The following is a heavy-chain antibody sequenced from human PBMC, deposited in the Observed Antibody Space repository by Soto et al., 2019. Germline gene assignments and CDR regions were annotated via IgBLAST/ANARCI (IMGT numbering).Heavy chain of an antibody. Sequence: GGSLRLSCEASGFTISECSMSWVRQAPGKGLEWVANIKQDGSEKYYVDSVKGRFTISRDNAKNSLYLQMNSLRAEDTAVYYCARASQLLHFDYWGQGTLVNVSS. CDR1: GFTISECS. J-gene: IGHJ4*02. V-gene: IGHV3-7*01. CDR3: ARASQLLHFDY. D-gene: IGHD2-2*01. CDR2: IKQDGSEK.